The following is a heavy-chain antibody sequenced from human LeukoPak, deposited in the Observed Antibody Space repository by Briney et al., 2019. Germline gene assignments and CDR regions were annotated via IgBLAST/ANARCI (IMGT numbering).Heavy chain of an antibody. CDR2: IYYSGST. CDR1: GGSISSSSYY. CDR3: ARPLTYYYDSSGNWWFDP. J-gene: IGHJ5*02. Sequence: PSETLSLTCTVSGGSISSSSYYWGWIRQPPGKGLEWIGSIYYSGSTYYNPSLKSRVTISVDTSKNQFSLKLSSVTAADTAVYYCARPLTYYYDSSGNWWFDPWGQGTLVTVSS. D-gene: IGHD3-22*01. V-gene: IGHV4-39*01.